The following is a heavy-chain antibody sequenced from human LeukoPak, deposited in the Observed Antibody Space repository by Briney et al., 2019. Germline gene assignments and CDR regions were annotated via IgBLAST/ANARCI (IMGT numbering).Heavy chain of an antibody. CDR2: ISAYNGNT. Sequence: ASAKVSCKASGYTFTSYGISWVRQAPGQGLEWMGWISAYNGNTNYAQKLQGRVTMTTDTSTSTAYMELRSLRSDDTAVYYCARDLLWDSGYDYYFDYWGQGTLVTVSS. D-gene: IGHD5-12*01. V-gene: IGHV1-18*01. J-gene: IGHJ4*02. CDR1: GYTFTSYG. CDR3: ARDLLWDSGYDYYFDY.